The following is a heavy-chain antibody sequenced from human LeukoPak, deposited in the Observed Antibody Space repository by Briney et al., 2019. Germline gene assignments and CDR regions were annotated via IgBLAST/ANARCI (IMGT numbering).Heavy chain of an antibody. J-gene: IGHJ4*02. Sequence: SETLSLTCAVYGGSFSGYYWSWIRQPPGKGLEWIGEINHSGSTNYNPSLKSRVTISVDPSKNQFSLKLSSVTAADTAVYYCARGQEGTGGDFDYWGQGTLVTVSS. CDR3: ARGQEGTGGDFDY. CDR2: INHSGST. D-gene: IGHD1-1*01. CDR1: GGSFSGYY. V-gene: IGHV4-34*01.